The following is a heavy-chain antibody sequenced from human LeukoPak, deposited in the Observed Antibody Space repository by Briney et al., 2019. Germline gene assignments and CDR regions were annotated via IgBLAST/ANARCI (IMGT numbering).Heavy chain of an antibody. V-gene: IGHV4-39*01. CDR1: GGSISSSSYY. J-gene: IGHJ4*02. CDR3: ARVVRNYGSGRNYYFDY. D-gene: IGHD3-10*01. Sequence: SETLSLTCTVSGGSISSSSYYWGWIRQPPGKGLEWIGSIYYSGSTYYNPSLKSRVTISVDTSKNQFSLKLSPVTAADTAVYYCARVVRNYGSGRNYYFDYWGQGTLVTVSS. CDR2: IYYSGST.